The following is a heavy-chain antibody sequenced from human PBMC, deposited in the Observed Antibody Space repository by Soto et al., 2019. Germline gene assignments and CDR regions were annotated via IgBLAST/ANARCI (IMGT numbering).Heavy chain of an antibody. J-gene: IGHJ4*02. Sequence: QLGGSLRLSCAASGFTFSSYAMSWVRQAPGKGLEWVSGISGSGGSTYYADSVKCRFTISRDNSKNTLYLQMNSLRDEDTAGYYCAKDLVLGGGYGDIAFIGDYYDYWGQGTLVTVSS. CDR2: ISGSGGST. CDR1: GFTFSSYA. CDR3: AKDLVLGGGYGDIAFIGDYYDY. D-gene: IGHD5-12*01. V-gene: IGHV3-23*01.